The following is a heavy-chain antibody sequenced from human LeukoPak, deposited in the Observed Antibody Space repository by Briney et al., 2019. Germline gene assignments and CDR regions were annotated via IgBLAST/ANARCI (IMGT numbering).Heavy chain of an antibody. J-gene: IGHJ6*02. V-gene: IGHV5-51*01. CDR2: INPGDSHT. CDR3: ARRQQLLGMDV. CDR1: GYSFTSYW. D-gene: IGHD6-13*01. Sequence: GKPLKISCKGSGYSFTSYWIGWVRQMPGKGLEWMGIINPGDSHTRYSPSFQGQVTISADKSIGTAYLQWSSLKASDTAMYYCARRQQLLGMDVWGQGTTVTVSS.